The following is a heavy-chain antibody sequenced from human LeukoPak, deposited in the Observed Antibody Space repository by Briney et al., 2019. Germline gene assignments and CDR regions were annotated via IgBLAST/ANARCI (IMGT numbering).Heavy chain of an antibody. V-gene: IGHV1-24*01. Sequence: ASVKVSCKVSGYTLTELSMHWVRQAPGKGLEWMGGFDPEDGETIYAQKFQGRVTMTEDTSTDTAYMELSSLRSEDTAVHYCATVDNCGGDCYFFDYWGQGTLVTVSS. CDR1: GYTLTELS. J-gene: IGHJ4*02. D-gene: IGHD2-21*02. CDR2: FDPEDGET. CDR3: ATVDNCGGDCYFFDY.